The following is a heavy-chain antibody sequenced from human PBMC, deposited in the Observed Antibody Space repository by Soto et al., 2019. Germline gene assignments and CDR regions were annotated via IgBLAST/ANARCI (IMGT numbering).Heavy chain of an antibody. V-gene: IGHV3-23*01. J-gene: IGHJ4*02. CDR3: AKRGPRWLQFYY. CDR2: ISGSGGST. D-gene: IGHD5-12*01. CDR1: GFTFRNYN. Sequence: GGSLRLSCAASGFTFRNYNMNWVRQAPGRGLEWVSCISGSGGSTYYADSVKGRFTTSRDNSKNTLYLQMNSLRAEDTAVYYCAKRGPRWLQFYYWGQGTLVTVSS.